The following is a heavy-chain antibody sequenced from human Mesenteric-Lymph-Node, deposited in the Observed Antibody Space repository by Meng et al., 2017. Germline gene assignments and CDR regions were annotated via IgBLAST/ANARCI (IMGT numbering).Heavy chain of an antibody. J-gene: IGHJ5*02. Sequence: SETLSLTCTVSGGSISSYYWSWIRQPPGKGLEWIGYIYYSGSTNYNPSLKSRVTISVDTSKNQFSLKLSSVTAADTALYYCARHSRLGGREDWFGPWGQGNLVTVSS. V-gene: IGHV4-59*01. CDR1: GGSISSYY. CDR2: IYYSGST. CDR3: ARHSRLGGREDWFGP. D-gene: IGHD3-16*01.